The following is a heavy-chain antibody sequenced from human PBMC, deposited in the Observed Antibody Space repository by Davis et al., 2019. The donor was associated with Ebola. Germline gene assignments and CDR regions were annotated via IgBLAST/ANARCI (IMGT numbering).Heavy chain of an antibody. J-gene: IGHJ4*02. CDR3: ARDLGITMVRGVVDY. CDR2: ISSSSSYI. V-gene: IGHV3-21*01. Sequence: GESLKISCAASGFTFSSYSMNWVRQAPGKGLEWVSSISSSSSYIYYADSVKGRFTISRDNAKNSLYLQMNSLRDEDTAVYYCARDLGITMVRGVVDYWGQGTLVTVSS. CDR1: GFTFSSYS. D-gene: IGHD3-10*01.